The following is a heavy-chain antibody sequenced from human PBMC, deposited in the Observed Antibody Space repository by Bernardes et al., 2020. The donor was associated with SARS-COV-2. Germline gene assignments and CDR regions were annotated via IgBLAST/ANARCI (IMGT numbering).Heavy chain of an antibody. CDR3: VREFGGPDDL. CDR1: RFTPRRDW. V-gene: IGHV3-74*01. Sequence: GGLLRLSNASSRFTPRRDWIPWVLPFPGKGLVWVARMNSDGSVTNHADSVKGRFTISRDNARNTLYLQMNSLRPEDTAVYYCVREFGGPDDLWGQGTLVTVSS. J-gene: IGHJ5*02. D-gene: IGHD1-26*01. CDR2: MNSDGSVT.